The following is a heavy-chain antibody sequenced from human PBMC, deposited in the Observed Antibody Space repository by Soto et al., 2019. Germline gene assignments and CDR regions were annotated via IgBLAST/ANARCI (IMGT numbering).Heavy chain of an antibody. V-gene: IGHV3-33*05. J-gene: IGHJ4*02. D-gene: IGHD1-1*01. CDR1: GFTFKNYA. CDR3: ARDDVLANNDGDVPGGYFDY. Sequence: GGSLSLSCETSGFTFKNYALHWVRQAPGKGLEWVAVLSFDGSNEYYADSVEGRFTISRDNSKDTLYLQMDSLRVEDTAVYYCARDDVLANNDGDVPGGYFDYWGQGTLVTVSS. CDR2: LSFDGSNE.